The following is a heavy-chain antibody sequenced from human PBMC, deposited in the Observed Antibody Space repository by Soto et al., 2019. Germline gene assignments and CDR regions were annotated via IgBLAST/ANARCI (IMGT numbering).Heavy chain of an antibody. Sequence: GGSLRLSCAASGFTFSSYGMHWVRQAPGKGLEWVAVISYDGSNKYYADSVKGRFIISRDNSKNTLYLQMNSLRPEDTAVYYCAKDVREVNRFIDYWGQGTLVTVSS. J-gene: IGHJ4*02. CDR3: AKDVREVNRFIDY. D-gene: IGHD3-10*01. V-gene: IGHV3-30*18. CDR2: ISYDGSNK. CDR1: GFTFSSYG.